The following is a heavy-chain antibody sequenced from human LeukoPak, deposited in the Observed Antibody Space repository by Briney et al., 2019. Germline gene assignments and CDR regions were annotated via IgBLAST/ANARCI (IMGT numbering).Heavy chain of an antibody. CDR2: ISTTSSYT. J-gene: IGHJ2*01. CDR3: AREDNWFFDL. V-gene: IGHV3-11*05. CDR1: GVSITSYY. Sequence: LSLTCTVSGVSITSYYMSWIRQAPGKGLEWVSKISTTSSYTNYADSVKGRFTISRDNAKNSLYLQMNSLRAEDTAVYYCAREDNWFFDLWGRGTLVTVSS.